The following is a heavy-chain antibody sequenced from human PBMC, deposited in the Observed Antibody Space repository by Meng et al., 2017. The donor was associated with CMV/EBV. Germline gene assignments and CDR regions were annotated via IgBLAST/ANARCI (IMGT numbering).Heavy chain of an antibody. CDR1: GCTFTGYY. D-gene: IGHD5-12*01. CDR3: AREVATTHDAFDI. V-gene: IGHV1-2*02. CDR2: INPNSGGT. Sequence: VQPRTSGGEVKKPGASVKVSCEASGCTFTGYYMHWVRQAPGQGLEWMGWINPNSGGTNYAQKFQGRVTMTRDTSISTAYMELSRLRSDDTAVYYCAREVATTHDAFDIWGQGTMVTVSS. J-gene: IGHJ3*02.